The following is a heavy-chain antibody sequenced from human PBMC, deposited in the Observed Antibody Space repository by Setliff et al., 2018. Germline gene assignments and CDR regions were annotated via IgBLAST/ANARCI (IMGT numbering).Heavy chain of an antibody. CDR3: ARRTLWIWGPGYAY. Sequence: GGSLRLSCAASGFTVSSNYMSWVRQAPGKGLEWVSVIYSGGSTYYADSVKGRFTISRDNAKNSLYPQMNSLRAEDTAVYYCARRTLWIWGPGYAYWGQGTLVTVSS. CDR2: IYSGGST. CDR1: GFTVSSNY. V-gene: IGHV3-66*04. D-gene: IGHD3-16*01. J-gene: IGHJ4*02.